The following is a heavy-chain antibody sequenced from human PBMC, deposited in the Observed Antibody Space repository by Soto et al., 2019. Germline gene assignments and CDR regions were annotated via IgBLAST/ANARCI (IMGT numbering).Heavy chain of an antibody. D-gene: IGHD6-13*01. V-gene: IGHV1-18*04. CDR1: GYTFTTYG. CDR3: ARGGSSSWYGAFDT. Sequence: GASVKVSGKASGYTFTTYGISWVRQAPGQGLEWMGWISTYNGNTNYAQKFQSRVTMTTDTPTSTAYMELRSLRSDDTAVYYCARGGSSSWYGAFDTWGQGTMVTVSS. J-gene: IGHJ3*02. CDR2: ISTYNGNT.